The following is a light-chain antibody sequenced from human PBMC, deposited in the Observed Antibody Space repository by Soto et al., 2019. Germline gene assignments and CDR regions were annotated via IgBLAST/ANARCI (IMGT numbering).Light chain of an antibody. CDR1: QSVHSY. Sequence: EIVLTQFPATLSLSPGDIATLVCRASQSVHSYLAWYQQKPGQAPRLLVYDISNRATGIPARFTGSGSGTDFTLSISSLAPADSAVYYYQQHNACPRNTFGQGTKLQI. CDR2: DIS. V-gene: IGKV3-11*01. CDR3: QQHNACPRNT. J-gene: IGKJ2*01.